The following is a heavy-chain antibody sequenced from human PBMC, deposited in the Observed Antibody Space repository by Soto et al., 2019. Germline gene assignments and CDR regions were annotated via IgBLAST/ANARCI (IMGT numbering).Heavy chain of an antibody. J-gene: IGHJ4*02. Sequence: QVQLVESGGGLVKAGESLRLSCVASGFTFSDYYMSWIRQAPGKGLEWVSYISSSGDSIYYADSVKGRFTVSRDNARNSLFLQMNSLGADDXAVYYCARDSNGNYLGVDNWGQGTLVTVSS. CDR1: GFTFSDYY. V-gene: IGHV3-11*01. CDR2: ISSSGDSI. CDR3: ARDSNGNYLGVDN. D-gene: IGHD1-7*01.